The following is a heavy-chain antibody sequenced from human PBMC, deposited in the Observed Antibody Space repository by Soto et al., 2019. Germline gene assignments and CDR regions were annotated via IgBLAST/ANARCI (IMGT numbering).Heavy chain of an antibody. D-gene: IGHD6-13*01. Sequence: SETLSLTCTVSGGSISSYYWSWIRQPPGKGLEWIGYIYYSGSTNYNPSLKSRVTISVDTSKNQFSLKLSSVTAADTAVYYCARVYSSSWYYFDYWGQGTLVTVSS. CDR2: IYYSGST. CDR3: ARVYSSSWYYFDY. V-gene: IGHV4-59*01. CDR1: GGSISSYY. J-gene: IGHJ4*02.